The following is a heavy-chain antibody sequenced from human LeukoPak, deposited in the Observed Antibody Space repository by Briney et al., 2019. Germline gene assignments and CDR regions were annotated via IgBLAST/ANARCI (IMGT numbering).Heavy chain of an antibody. J-gene: IGHJ4*02. CDR3: SRDRGYYGSGSSTDY. Sequence: GGSLTLSCAASGFTFSSYAMHWVRQPPGKGLEWVAVISYDGSNKYYAASVKGRFTISRDNSKNTLLLQMNIRRPDDPAVYYCSRDRGYYGSGSSTDYWGQGRMVSVSS. CDR1: GFTFSSYA. CDR2: ISYDGSNK. V-gene: IGHV3-30-3*01. D-gene: IGHD3-10*01.